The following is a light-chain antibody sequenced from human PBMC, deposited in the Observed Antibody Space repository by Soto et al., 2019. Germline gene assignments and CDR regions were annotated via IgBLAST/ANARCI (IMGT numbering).Light chain of an antibody. J-gene: IGKJ1*01. CDR1: QSISSY. Sequence: DIQMTQSPSSLSASVGDRVTITCRASQSISSYLNWYQQKPGKAPKLLIYAASSSQSGVPSRFSGSGSGTEFTLTISSLQPDDFATYYCQHYKMYSPWTFGQGTKVDIK. CDR2: AAS. CDR3: QHYKMYSPWT. V-gene: IGKV1-39*01.